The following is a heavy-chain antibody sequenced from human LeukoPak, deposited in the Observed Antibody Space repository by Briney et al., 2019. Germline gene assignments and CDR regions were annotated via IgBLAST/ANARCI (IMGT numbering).Heavy chain of an antibody. CDR2: IYYSGST. J-gene: IGHJ4*02. CDR1: GISISSSNSY. CDR3: ARDVRYDILTGYYSEYYFDY. V-gene: IGHV4-61*01. Sequence: SETLSLTCTVSGISISSSNSYWGWIRQPPGKGLEWIGYIYYSGSTNYNPSLKSRVTISVDTSKNQFSLKLSSVTAADTAVYYCARDVRYDILTGYYSEYYFDYWGQGTLVTVSS. D-gene: IGHD3-9*01.